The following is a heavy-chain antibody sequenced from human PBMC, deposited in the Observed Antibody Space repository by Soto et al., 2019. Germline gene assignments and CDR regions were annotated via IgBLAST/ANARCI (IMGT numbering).Heavy chain of an antibody. CDR2: IHSDGSST. D-gene: IGHD2-21*02. Sequence: EVQLVESEGGLVQRGGSLRVSCAASGFTFNYYWMHWVRQAPGQGLVWVSHIHSDGSSTTYVDSVKCRFTISRDNAKNTLYLQMNSLRAEDTAVYYCARGDKGGFDLWGQGTTVTVSS. V-gene: IGHV3-74*01. J-gene: IGHJ3*01. CDR3: ARGDKGGFDL. CDR1: GFTFNYYW.